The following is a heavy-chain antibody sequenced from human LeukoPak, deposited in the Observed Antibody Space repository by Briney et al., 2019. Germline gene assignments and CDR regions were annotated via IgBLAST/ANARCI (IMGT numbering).Heavy chain of an antibody. D-gene: IGHD5-12*01. V-gene: IGHV4-34*01. CDR1: GGSFSGDY. Sequence: SETLSLTCAVYGGSFSGDYWSWIRQPPGKGLEWIGEINHSGSTNYNPSLKSRVTISVDTSKNQFSLKLSSVTAADTAVYYCARVVVATSPFDYWGQGTLVTVSS. J-gene: IGHJ4*02. CDR2: INHSGST. CDR3: ARVVVATSPFDY.